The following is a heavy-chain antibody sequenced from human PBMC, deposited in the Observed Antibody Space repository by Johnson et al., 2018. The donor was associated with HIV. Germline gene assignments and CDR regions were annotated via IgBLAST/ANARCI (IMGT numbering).Heavy chain of an antibody. D-gene: IGHD6-6*01. CDR2: ISWNSGSI. Sequence: VQLVESGGGLVQPGRSLRLSCVTSGFTFDDYGMHWVRQAAGKGLEWVSGISWNSGSIAFGDSVKGRFTISRDNAKNSLYVQMNSLRAEDTAVYYCARDRGIAARPFRYAFDIWGQGTMVTGSS. CDR1: GFTFDDYG. J-gene: IGHJ3*02. CDR3: ARDRGIAARPFRYAFDI. V-gene: IGHV3-9*01.